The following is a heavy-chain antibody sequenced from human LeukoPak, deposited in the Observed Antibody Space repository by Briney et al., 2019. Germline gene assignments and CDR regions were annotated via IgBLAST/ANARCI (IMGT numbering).Heavy chain of an antibody. Sequence: ASVKVSCKASGYTFTSYYMHWVRQAPGQGLEWIGIINPSGGSTSYAQKFQGRVTMTRDTSTSTVYMELSSLRSEDTAVYYCAREGAYYDFWSGYYGGQGNWFDPWGQGTLVTVSS. V-gene: IGHV1-46*01. CDR1: GYTFTSYY. D-gene: IGHD3-3*01. CDR2: INPSGGST. J-gene: IGHJ5*02. CDR3: AREGAYYDFWSGYYGGQGNWFDP.